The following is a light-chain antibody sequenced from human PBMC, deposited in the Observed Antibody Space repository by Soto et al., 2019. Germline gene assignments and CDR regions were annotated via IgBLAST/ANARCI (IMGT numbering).Light chain of an antibody. J-gene: IGLJ2*01. CDR2: GNN. CDR1: SSTIGAGYD. Sequence: QSVLTQPPSVSGAPGQRVTISCTGSSSTIGAGYDVHWYQQHPGTAPKLLIYGNNNRTSGVPDRFSGSKSGTPASLAITGLQAEDEADYYCQSYDSSLSGSGVVFGGGTKVTVL. V-gene: IGLV1-40*01. CDR3: QSYDSSLSGSGVV.